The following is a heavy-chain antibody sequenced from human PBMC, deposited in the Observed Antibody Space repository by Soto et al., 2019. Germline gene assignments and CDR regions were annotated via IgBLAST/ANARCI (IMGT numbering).Heavy chain of an antibody. CDR2: IKQVGSEK. J-gene: IGHJ3*02. Sequence: PGGSLRLSCAASGFTFSSYWMSWVRQATGKGLEWVANIKQVGSEKYYVDSVKGRFTISRDNAKNSLYLQMNSLRAEDTAVYYCARAYDYIWGSYRPEADAFDIWGQGTMVTVSS. CDR3: ARAYDYIWGSYRPEADAFDI. D-gene: IGHD3-16*02. V-gene: IGHV3-7*01. CDR1: GFTFSSYW.